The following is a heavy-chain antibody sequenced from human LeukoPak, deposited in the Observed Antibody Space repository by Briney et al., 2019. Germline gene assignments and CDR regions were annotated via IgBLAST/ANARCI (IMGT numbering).Heavy chain of an antibody. CDR3: ARGQWLPTYYFDY. V-gene: IGHV4-34*01. CDR2: INHSGST. D-gene: IGHD6-19*01. CDR1: GGSFSGYY. Sequence: PSETLSLTCAVYGGSFSGYYWSWIRQPPGKGLEWIGEINHSGSTNYNPSLKSRVTISVDTSKNQFSLKLSSVTAADTAVYYCARGQWLPTYYFDYWGQGTLVTVSS. J-gene: IGHJ4*02.